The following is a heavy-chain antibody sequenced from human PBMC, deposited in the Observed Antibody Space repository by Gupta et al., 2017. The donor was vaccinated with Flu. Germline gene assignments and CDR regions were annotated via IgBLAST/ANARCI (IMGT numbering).Heavy chain of an antibody. D-gene: IGHD2-2*01. V-gene: IGHV1-8*01. Sequence: QVQLVQSGAEVKKPGASVKVSCKASGYTFTSYDINWVRQANGQGLEWMGWMNPNSGNTGYAQKFQGRVTMTRNTSISTAYMELSSLRSEDTAVYYCARGDIVVVPADRYYYYYGMDVWGQGTTVTVSS. CDR2: MNPNSGNT. CDR1: GYTFTSYD. J-gene: IGHJ6*02. CDR3: ARGDIVVVPADRYYYYYGMDV.